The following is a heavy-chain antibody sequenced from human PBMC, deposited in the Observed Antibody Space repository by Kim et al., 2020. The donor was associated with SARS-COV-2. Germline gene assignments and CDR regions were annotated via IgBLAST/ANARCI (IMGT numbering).Heavy chain of an antibody. CDR3: ARGNTETIDY. CDR2: INPDSGVT. V-gene: IGHV1-2*05. CDR1: GYTFTTRY. J-gene: IGHJ4*02. Sequence: ASVKVSCKTSGYTFTTRYLHWVRQAPGHGLEWMGRINPDSGVTDYAQRFQGRVTMTRDKSISRVYMELSSLKSDDTVVYYCARGNTETIDYWGQGTLVTVSS.